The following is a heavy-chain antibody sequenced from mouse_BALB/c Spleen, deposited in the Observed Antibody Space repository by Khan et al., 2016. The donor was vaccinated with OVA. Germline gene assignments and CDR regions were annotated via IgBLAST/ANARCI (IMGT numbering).Heavy chain of an antibody. CDR2: ISYSGST. Sequence: EVQLQESGPGLVKPSQSLYLTCTVSGYSITSGYGWNWIRQFPGNKLEWMGYISYSGSTNYNPSLKSRISITRDTSTNQFFLQLNSVTTEDMATYFCARTARIKYWGQGTTLTVSS. J-gene: IGHJ2*01. V-gene: IGHV3-2*02. CDR1: GYSITSGYG. D-gene: IGHD1-2*01. CDR3: ARTARIKY.